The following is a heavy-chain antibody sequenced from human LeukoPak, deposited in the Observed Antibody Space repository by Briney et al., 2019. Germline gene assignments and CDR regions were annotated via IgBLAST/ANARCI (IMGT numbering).Heavy chain of an antibody. D-gene: IGHD6-19*01. CDR2: IVVGSGNT. V-gene: IGHV1-58*01. Sequence: SVKVSCKASGFTFTSSAVQWMRQARGQRLEWIGWIVVGSGNTNYAQKFQERVTITRDMSTSTAYMELSSLRSEDTAVYYCAAGVLGEAGAMGYWGQGTLVTVSS. J-gene: IGHJ4*02. CDR3: AAGVLGEAGAMGY. CDR1: GFTFTSSA.